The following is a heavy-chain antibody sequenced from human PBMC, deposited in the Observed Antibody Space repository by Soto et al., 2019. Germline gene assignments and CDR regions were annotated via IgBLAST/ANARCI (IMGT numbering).Heavy chain of an antibody. V-gene: IGHV1-69*01. CDR2: IIPIFGTA. Sequence: QVQLVQSGAEVKKPGSSVKVSCKASGGTFSSYAISWVRQAPGQGLEWMGGIIPIFGTANYAQKFQGRVTITADESTSTAYMELSSLRSEDTAVYYCARGVVVPAAIRGPAWFDPWGQGTLVTVSS. J-gene: IGHJ5*02. CDR3: ARGVVVPAAIRGPAWFDP. D-gene: IGHD2-2*02. CDR1: GGTFSSYA.